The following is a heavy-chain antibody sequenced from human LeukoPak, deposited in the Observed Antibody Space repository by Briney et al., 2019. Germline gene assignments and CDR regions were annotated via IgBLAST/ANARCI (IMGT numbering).Heavy chain of an antibody. V-gene: IGHV3-33*01. J-gene: IGHJ4*02. CDR1: GFTFSSYG. Sequence: PGRSLRLSCAASGFTFSSYGMHWVRQAPGKGLEWVGVIWYDGSNKYYADSVKGRFTISRDNSKNTLYLQMNSLRAEDTAVYYCAIDHYGDYGGYWGQGTLVTVSS. CDR3: AIDHYGDYGGY. D-gene: IGHD4-17*01. CDR2: IWYDGSNK.